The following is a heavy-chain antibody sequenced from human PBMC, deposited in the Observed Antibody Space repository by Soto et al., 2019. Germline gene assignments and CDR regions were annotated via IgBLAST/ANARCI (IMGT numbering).Heavy chain of an antibody. V-gene: IGHV4-31*03. J-gene: IGHJ4*02. CDR3: ARARDSSGYSFDY. Sequence: SETLSLTCTVSGGSISSGGYYWSWIRQPPGKGLEWIGYIYYSGSTYYNPSLKSRVTISVDTSKNQFSLKLSSVTAADTAVYYCARARDSSGYSFDYWGQGTLVTVS. CDR2: IYYSGST. CDR1: GGSISSGGYY. D-gene: IGHD3-22*01.